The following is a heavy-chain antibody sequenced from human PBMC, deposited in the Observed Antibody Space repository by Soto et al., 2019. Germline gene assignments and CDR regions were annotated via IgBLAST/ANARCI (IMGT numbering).Heavy chain of an antibody. CDR2: INRDGSIT. V-gene: IGHV3-74*01. CDR3: VRDTSLEVIKGYNWFDP. J-gene: IGHJ5*02. D-gene: IGHD3-22*01. Sequence: EVQLVESGGGLVQPGGSLRLSCAASGFTLSSYWMHWVRQVPGRGLVWVSRINRDGSITDYADSVKGRFTIARDNAKNTLYLQMNSLTDEDTAVYYCVRDTSLEVIKGYNWFDPWGQGTLVTISS. CDR1: GFTLSSYW.